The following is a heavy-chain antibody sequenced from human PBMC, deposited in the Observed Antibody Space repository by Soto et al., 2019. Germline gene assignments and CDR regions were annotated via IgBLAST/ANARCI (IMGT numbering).Heavy chain of an antibody. D-gene: IGHD4-17*01. CDR3: ARPSQSTVTTFDY. CDR2: IYYSGST. V-gene: IGHV4-31*03. CDR1: GGSISVGCYY. J-gene: IGHJ4*02. Sequence: SETLSLTCTVSGGSISVGCYYWSWIRYHPGKGLEWIGYIYYSGSTYYNPSLKSRVTISVDTSKNQFSLKLSCVTAADTAVYYCARPSQSTVTTFDYWGQGTQVTVSP.